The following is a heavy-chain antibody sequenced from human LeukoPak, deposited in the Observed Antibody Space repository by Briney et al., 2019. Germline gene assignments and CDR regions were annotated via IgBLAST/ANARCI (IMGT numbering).Heavy chain of an antibody. V-gene: IGHV3-9*01. D-gene: IGHD5-24*01. J-gene: IGHJ5*02. CDR1: GFTFDDYA. Sequence: GGSLRLSCAASGFTFDDYAIHWVRQAPGKGLEWVSGISWNSVIIGYADSVKGRFTISRDNAKNSLYLQMNSLRAEDTAVYYCARGHYGYNAIGWFDPWGQGTLVTVSS. CDR3: ARGHYGYNAIGWFDP. CDR2: ISWNSVII.